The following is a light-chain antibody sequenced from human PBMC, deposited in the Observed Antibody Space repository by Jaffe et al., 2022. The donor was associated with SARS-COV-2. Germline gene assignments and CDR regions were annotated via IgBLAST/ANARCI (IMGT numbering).Light chain of an antibody. CDR1: HDIGSW. V-gene: IGKV1-12*01. J-gene: IGKJ3*01. CDR2: ATS. CDR3: QKANGFPPT. Sequence: DIQMTQSPSSVSASVGDRVTITCRASHDIGSWLAWYQQKPGKAPKLLIYATSSLESGVPSRFSGSRSGTDFSLTISSLQPEDVATYFCQKANGFPPTFGPGTKVDIK.